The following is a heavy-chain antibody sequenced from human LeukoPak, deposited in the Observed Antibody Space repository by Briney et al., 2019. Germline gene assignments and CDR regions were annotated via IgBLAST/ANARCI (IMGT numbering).Heavy chain of an antibody. J-gene: IGHJ4*02. V-gene: IGHV1-18*01. Sequence: ASVKVSCKASGYTFTSYGINWVRQAPGQGLEWMGWISAYNGNTNYAQKLQGRVTMTTDTSTSTAYMELRSLRSDDTAVYYCARRYCSSTSCYPPTYWGQGTLVTVSS. CDR2: ISAYNGNT. D-gene: IGHD2-2*01. CDR1: GYTFTSYG. CDR3: ARRYCSSTSCYPPTY.